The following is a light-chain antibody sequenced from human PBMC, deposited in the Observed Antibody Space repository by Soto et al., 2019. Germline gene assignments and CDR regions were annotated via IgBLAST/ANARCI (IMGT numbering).Light chain of an antibody. Sequence: EIVLTQSPGTLSLSPGERATLSCRASQSVSSNYLAWYQQKPGQAPRLVFYGASNRATVIPDRFSGSGSGTDFTLTISRLEPEDFAVYYCQQYASSPRTFGQGTKVDIK. V-gene: IGKV3-20*01. CDR3: QQYASSPRT. CDR1: QSVSSNY. J-gene: IGKJ1*01. CDR2: GAS.